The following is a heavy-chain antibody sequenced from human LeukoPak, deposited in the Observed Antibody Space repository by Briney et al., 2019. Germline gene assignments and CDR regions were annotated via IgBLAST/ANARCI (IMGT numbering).Heavy chain of an antibody. D-gene: IGHD6-19*01. CDR2: IIPIFGTA. CDR3: ARDPTSGYSSGGDY. J-gene: IGHJ4*02. Sequence: SVKVSCKASGGTFSSYAISWVRQAHGQGLEWMGGIIPIFGTANYAQKFQGRVTITTDESTSTAYMELSSLRSEDTAVYYCARDPTSGYSSGGDYWGKGTLVTVSS. V-gene: IGHV1-69*05. CDR1: GGTFSSYA.